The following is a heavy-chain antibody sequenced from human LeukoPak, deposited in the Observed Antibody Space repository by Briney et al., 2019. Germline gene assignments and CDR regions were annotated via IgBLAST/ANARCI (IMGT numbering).Heavy chain of an antibody. Sequence: SETLSLTCTVSGYSINDGSYWGWIRQTPAKGLEWIGVIYQSGATHSNPSLKSRLTISVDTSKNQFSLKLSSVTAADTAVYYCARVRGGKADYWGQGTLVTVSS. J-gene: IGHJ4*02. CDR3: ARVRGGKADY. V-gene: IGHV4-38-2*02. D-gene: IGHD4-23*01. CDR1: GYSINDGSY. CDR2: IYQSGAT.